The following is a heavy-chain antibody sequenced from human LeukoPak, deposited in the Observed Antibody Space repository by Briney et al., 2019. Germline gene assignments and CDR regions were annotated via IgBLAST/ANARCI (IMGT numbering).Heavy chain of an antibody. V-gene: IGHV1-69*01. CDR2: IIPIFGTA. CDR1: GGTFSSYA. Sequence: ASVKVSCKASGGTFSSYAISWVRQAPGQGLEWMGGIIPIFGTANYAQKFQGRVTITADESTSTAYMELSSLRSEDTAVYYCARERDCSSTSCCPPDAFDIWGQGTMVTVSS. D-gene: IGHD2-2*01. CDR3: ARERDCSSTSCCPPDAFDI. J-gene: IGHJ3*02.